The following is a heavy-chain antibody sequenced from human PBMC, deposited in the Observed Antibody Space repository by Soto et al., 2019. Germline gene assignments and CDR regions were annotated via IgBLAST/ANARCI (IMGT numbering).Heavy chain of an antibody. Sequence: GGSLRLSCADSGFAFSTYGMHWVRQAPGKGLEWVAVISYDGIQKYYADSVKGRFTISRDNSKNTLYLQMNSLRPEDTAVYYCVRSVILSGGSYKGLIRLHYFDTWGPGTLVTVSS. V-gene: IGHV3-30*03. D-gene: IGHD3-3*01. CDR3: VRSVILSGGSYKGLIRLHYFDT. CDR2: ISYDGIQK. J-gene: IGHJ4*02. CDR1: GFAFSTYG.